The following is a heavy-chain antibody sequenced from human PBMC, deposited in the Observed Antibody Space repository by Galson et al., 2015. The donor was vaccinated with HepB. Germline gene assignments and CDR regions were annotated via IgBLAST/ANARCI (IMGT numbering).Heavy chain of an antibody. Sequence: SLRLSCAASGFTFSNSAMSWVRQAPGKGLDWVSAISGSGGKTYYADSVKGRFTISRDNSKNTLYLQMNGLRAEDTAVYYCAKAGDFSSDDAFDVWGQGTMATVSS. V-gene: IGHV3-23*01. CDR3: AKAGDFSSDDAFDV. CDR2: ISGSGGKT. CDR1: GFTFSNSA. D-gene: IGHD2-21*02. J-gene: IGHJ3*01.